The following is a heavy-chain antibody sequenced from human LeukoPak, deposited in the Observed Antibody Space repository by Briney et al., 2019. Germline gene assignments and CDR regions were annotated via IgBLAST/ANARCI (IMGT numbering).Heavy chain of an antibody. CDR2: IYTSGST. J-gene: IGHJ4*02. D-gene: IGHD6-19*01. V-gene: IGHV4-61*02. CDR1: GGSISSSSYY. CDR3: ARALAGRNFDY. Sequence: SETLSLTCIVSGGSISSSSYYWSWIRQPAGKGLEWIGRIYTSGSTIYNPSLKSRITTSLDTSKNQFSLNLTSVTAADTAVYYCARALAGRNFDYWGQGTLVTVSS.